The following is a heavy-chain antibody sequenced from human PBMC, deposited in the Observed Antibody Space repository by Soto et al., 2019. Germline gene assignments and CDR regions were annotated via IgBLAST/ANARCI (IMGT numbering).Heavy chain of an antibody. Sequence: SETLSLTCTVSVGSISSYFYIWVRQPPGKGLEWIGSVYYTGTTDYNPSPKSRVTISVDTSKTQFSLNLRSVTAADTAVYYCARDLAAVPRAFDYWGRGTLVTVSS. D-gene: IGHD6-13*01. CDR3: ARDLAAVPRAFDY. J-gene: IGHJ4*02. CDR2: VYYTGTT. CDR1: VGSISSYF. V-gene: IGHV4-59*01.